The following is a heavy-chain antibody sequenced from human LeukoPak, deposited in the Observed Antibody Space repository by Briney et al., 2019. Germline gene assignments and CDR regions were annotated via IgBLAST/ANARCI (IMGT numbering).Heavy chain of an antibody. CDR2: ISGSGGST. J-gene: IGHJ4*02. CDR3: ARDSYTERAGKTIFDY. CDR1: GFTFSSYA. D-gene: IGHD3-9*01. V-gene: IGHV3-23*01. Sequence: PGGSLRLSCAASGFTFSSYAMSWVRQAPGKGLEWVSAISGSGGSTYYADSVKGRFTISRDNSKNTLYLQMNSLRAEDTAVYYCARDSYTERAGKTIFDYWGQGILVTVSS.